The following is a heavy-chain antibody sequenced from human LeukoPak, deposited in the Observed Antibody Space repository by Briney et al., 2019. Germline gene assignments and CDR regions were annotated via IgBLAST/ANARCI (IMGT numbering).Heavy chain of an antibody. J-gene: IGHJ4*02. CDR3: AREGRYDILTPPFDY. CDR2: ISYDGSNK. CDR1: GFTFSSYA. D-gene: IGHD3-9*01. Sequence: PGRSLRLSCAASGFTFSSYARHWVRQAPGKGLEWVAVISYDGSNKYYADSVKGRFTISRDNSKNTLYLQMNSLRAEDTAVYYCAREGRYDILTPPFDYWGQGTLVTVSS. V-gene: IGHV3-30*04.